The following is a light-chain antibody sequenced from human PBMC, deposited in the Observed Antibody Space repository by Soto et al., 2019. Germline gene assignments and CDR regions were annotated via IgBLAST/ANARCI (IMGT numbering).Light chain of an antibody. Sequence: SYELTQPPSVSVAPGKTASITCGGTNIGSKSGHWYQQKPGQAPLLVIFYDSDRPSGIPERFSGSNSGNTATLIISRVEAGDEADYYCQVWDSSSDHHVVFGGGPKLTVL. V-gene: IGLV3-21*04. CDR3: QVWDSSSDHHVV. CDR2: YDS. J-gene: IGLJ2*01. CDR1: NIGSKS.